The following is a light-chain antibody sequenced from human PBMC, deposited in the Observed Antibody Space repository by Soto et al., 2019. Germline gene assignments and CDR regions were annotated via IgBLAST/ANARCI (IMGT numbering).Light chain of an antibody. CDR1: HSVSSSY. Sequence: IALSQSPGTLSLSPGGRATLSCSASHSVSSSYLAWYQQKPGQAPRLLIYGASSRATGIPDRFSGSGSGTDFTLTISRLEPEDFAVYYCQQYGSSPKITFGQGTRLEIK. CDR3: QQYGSSPKIT. V-gene: IGKV3-20*01. CDR2: GAS. J-gene: IGKJ5*01.